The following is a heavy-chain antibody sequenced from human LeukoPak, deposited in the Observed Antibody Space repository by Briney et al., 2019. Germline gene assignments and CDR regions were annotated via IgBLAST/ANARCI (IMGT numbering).Heavy chain of an antibody. D-gene: IGHD3/OR15-3a*01. CDR1: GFTFTNYA. CDR2: GGSGGGT. J-gene: IGHJ3*02. CDR3: ASRTWTGAGYYAFDI. V-gene: IGHV3-23*01. Sequence: GGSLGLSCAASGFTFTNYAVSWVRQAPGKGLEWVSAGGSGGGTYYADSVKGRFTISRDNSGNTLSLQMNSLRVDDTAVYYCASRTWTGAGYYAFDIWGQGTMVTVSS.